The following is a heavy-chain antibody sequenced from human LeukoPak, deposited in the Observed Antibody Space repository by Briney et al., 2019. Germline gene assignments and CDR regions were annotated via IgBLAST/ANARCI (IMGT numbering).Heavy chain of an antibody. CDR1: GGSISSSNYY. CDR3: ARGASYYDSSGYFAMPFDI. V-gene: IGHV4-39*01. Sequence: SETLSLPCTVSGGSISSSNYYWGWIRQPPGKGLEWIGSIHYSGSTYYNPSLESRVTISVDTSKNQFSLKLSSVTAADTAVYYCARGASYYDSSGYFAMPFDIWGQGTMVTVSS. J-gene: IGHJ3*02. CDR2: IHYSGST. D-gene: IGHD3-22*01.